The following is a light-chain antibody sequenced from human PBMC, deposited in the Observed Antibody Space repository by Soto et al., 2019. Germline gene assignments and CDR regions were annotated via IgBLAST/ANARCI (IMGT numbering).Light chain of an antibody. CDR2: AAS. Sequence: DIQMTQSPSSVSASVGDRVTITCRASQGIVSWLAWYQQKPGKAPKLLIYAASNLQSGVPLRFSGSGSGTDFTLTSSSLQPEDFATYYCQQTTSFPLTFGGGTKVEIK. V-gene: IGKV1-12*01. CDR3: QQTTSFPLT. CDR1: QGIVSW. J-gene: IGKJ4*01.